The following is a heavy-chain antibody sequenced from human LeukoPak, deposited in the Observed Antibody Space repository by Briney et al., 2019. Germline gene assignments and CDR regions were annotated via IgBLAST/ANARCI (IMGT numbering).Heavy chain of an antibody. CDR3: ASLGIAENFDY. CDR2: IGAYNGNT. CDR1: EYTFTSYS. V-gene: IGHV1-18*01. Sequence: ASVKVSCKASEYTFTSYSMNWVRQAPGQGLEWMGWIGAYNGNTNYAQKLQGRVTMTTDTSTSTAYMELRSLRSDNTAVYYCASLGIAENFDYWGQGTLVTVSS. D-gene: IGHD6-13*01. J-gene: IGHJ4*02.